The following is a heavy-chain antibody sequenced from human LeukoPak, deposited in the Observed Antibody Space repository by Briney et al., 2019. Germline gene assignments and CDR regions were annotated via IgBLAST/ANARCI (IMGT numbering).Heavy chain of an antibody. CDR1: GYSFTGHY. V-gene: IGHV1-2*02. CDR3: ARADSGYNWKHYFDY. D-gene: IGHD1-20*01. CDR2: INPNSGGT. J-gene: IGHJ4*02. Sequence: GASVKVSCKSSGYSFTGHYFHWVRQAPGQGLEWMGWINPNSGGTKYAQRFQGRVTMTRDTSISTAYMELSRLRSDDTAVYYCARADSGYNWKHYFDYWGQGTLVTVSS.